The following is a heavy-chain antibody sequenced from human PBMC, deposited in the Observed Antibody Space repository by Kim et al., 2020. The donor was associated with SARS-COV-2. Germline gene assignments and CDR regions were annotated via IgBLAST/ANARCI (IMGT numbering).Heavy chain of an antibody. CDR3: ARGEAYCGGDCLRNLAY. Sequence: SVKVSCKASGGTFSSYAISWVRQAPGQGLEWMGGIIPIFGTANYAQKFQGRVTITADESTSTAYMELSSLRSEDTAVYYCARGEAYCGGDCLRNLAYWGQGTLVTVSS. D-gene: IGHD2-21*02. CDR1: GGTFSSYA. J-gene: IGHJ4*02. CDR2: IIPIFGTA. V-gene: IGHV1-69*13.